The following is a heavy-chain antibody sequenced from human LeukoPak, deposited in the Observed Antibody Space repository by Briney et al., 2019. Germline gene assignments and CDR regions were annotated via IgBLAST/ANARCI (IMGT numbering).Heavy chain of an antibody. J-gene: IGHJ3*02. V-gene: IGHV1-2*06. CDR1: GYTFTGYH. Sequence: GAPVKVSCKASGYTFTGYHIHWVRQAPGQGLEWMGRINPDSGGTNYAQNFQGRVTMTRDTSISTAYMELSSLRSDDTAMYYCARDLLMTAYSRGWYSPVDIWGQGTMVTVSS. CDR2: INPDSGGT. CDR3: ARDLLMTAYSRGWYSPVDI. D-gene: IGHD6-19*01.